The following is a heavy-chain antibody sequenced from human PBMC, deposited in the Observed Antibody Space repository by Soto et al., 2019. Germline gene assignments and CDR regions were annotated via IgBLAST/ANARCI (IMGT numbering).Heavy chain of an antibody. CDR1: GGSISSGGYY. CDR3: AGSRDFDWLLD. CDR2: IYYSGST. V-gene: IGHV4-31*03. Sequence: QVQLQESGPGLVKPSQTLSLTCTVSGGSISSGGYYWSWIRQHPGKGLEWIGYIYYSGSTYYNPSLKSXVTXSXVTAKSQFARKLSSVTAADTAVYYCAGSRDFDWLLDWGQGTLVTVSS. D-gene: IGHD3-9*01. J-gene: IGHJ4*02.